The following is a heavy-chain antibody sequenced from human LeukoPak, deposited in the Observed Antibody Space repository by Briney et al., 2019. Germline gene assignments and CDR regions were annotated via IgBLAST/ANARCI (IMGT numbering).Heavy chain of an antibody. J-gene: IGHJ3*02. CDR2: ISSSSGYI. V-gene: IGHV3-21*01. D-gene: IGHD3-16*02. Sequence: GGSLRLSCAASGFTFSSYSMTWVRQAPGKGLEWVSSISSSSGYIYYADSLKGRFTISRDNAKNSLYLQMNSLRAEDTAVYYCARERIIGTFDIWAQGTMVTVSS. CDR3: ARERIIGTFDI. CDR1: GFTFSSYS.